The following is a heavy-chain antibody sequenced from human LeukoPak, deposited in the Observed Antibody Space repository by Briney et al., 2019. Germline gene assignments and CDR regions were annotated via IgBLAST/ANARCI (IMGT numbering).Heavy chain of an antibody. V-gene: IGHV3-21*01. Sequence: GGSLRLSCAASGFTFSRYTMNWVRQAPGKGLEWVSSISSSSSYIYYADSVKGRFTISRDNAKNSLYLQMNSLRAEDTAVYYCAREGDYGDYRFDYWGQGTLVTVSS. D-gene: IGHD4-17*01. CDR2: ISSSSSYI. CDR3: AREGDYGDYRFDY. J-gene: IGHJ4*02. CDR1: GFTFSRYT.